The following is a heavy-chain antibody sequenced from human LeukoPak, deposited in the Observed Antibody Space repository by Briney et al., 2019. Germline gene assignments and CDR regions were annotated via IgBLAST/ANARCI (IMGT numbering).Heavy chain of an antibody. CDR1: GYAFSGYY. Sequence: ASVKVSCKASGYAFSGYYMHWVRQAPGQGLEWMGWIIPNSGGANYAQKFRGRVTMTMDTSINTAYMELSSLRFDDTAVYYCARGGKSELGTCDFWGQGALVTVSA. J-gene: IGHJ4*02. V-gene: IGHV1-2*02. CDR3: ARGGKSELGTCDF. D-gene: IGHD7-27*01. CDR2: IIPNSGGA.